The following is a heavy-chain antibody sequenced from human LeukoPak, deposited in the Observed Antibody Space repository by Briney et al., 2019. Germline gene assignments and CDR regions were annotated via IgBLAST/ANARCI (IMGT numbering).Heavy chain of an antibody. J-gene: IGHJ2*01. CDR2: IYSGGST. D-gene: IGHD2-21*02. CDR1: GFTVSSNY. Sequence: GGSLGLSCAASGFTVSSNYMSWVRQAPGKGLEWVSVIYSGGSTYYADSVKGRFTISRDNSKNTLYLQMNSLRAEDTAVYYCAREGEAYCGGDCPGWYFDLWGRGTLVTVSS. CDR3: AREGEAYCGGDCPGWYFDL. V-gene: IGHV3-66*01.